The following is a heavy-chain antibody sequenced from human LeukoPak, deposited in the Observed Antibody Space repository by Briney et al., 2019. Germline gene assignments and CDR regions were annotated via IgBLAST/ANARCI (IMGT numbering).Heavy chain of an antibody. CDR1: GYTFTGYY. CDR3: ARANGGWGYYFDY. J-gene: IGHJ4*02. Sequence: ASVKVSCKAFGYTFTGYYIHWVRQAPGQGLEWMGLIDPNSGGTNYAQKFQGRVTMTRDTSISTAYMELSSLRSEDTAVYYCARANGGWGYYFDYWGQGTLVTVSP. D-gene: IGHD6-19*01. CDR2: IDPNSGGT. V-gene: IGHV1-2*02.